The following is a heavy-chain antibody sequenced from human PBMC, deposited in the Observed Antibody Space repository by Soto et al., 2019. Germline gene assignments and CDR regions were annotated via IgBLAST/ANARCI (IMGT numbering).Heavy chain of an antibody. CDR3: ARDLYSSSWFFPALDY. D-gene: IGHD6-13*01. CDR2: TWYDGSNK. Sequence: LRLSCAASGFTFSSYGMHWVRQAPGKGLEWVAVTWYDGSNKYYADSVKGRFTISRDNSKNTLYLQMNSLRAEDTAVYYCARDLYSSSWFFPALDYWGQGTLVTVS. V-gene: IGHV3-33*01. CDR1: GFTFSSYG. J-gene: IGHJ4*02.